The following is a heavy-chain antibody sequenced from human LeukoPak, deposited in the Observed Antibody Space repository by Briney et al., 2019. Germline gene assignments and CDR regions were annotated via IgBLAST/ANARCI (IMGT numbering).Heavy chain of an antibody. V-gene: IGHV4-4*09. D-gene: IGHD6-19*01. CDR3: ARQPVPGTYYFDY. CDR1: DGSISSYY. Sequence: SETLSLTCTVSDGSISSYYWSWLRQPPGKGLEWIGYIYTRGSTNYSPSLKSRVTISSDTSKNQFSLKLISVTAADTAVYYCARQPVPGTYYFDYWGQGTLVTVSS. CDR2: IYTRGST. J-gene: IGHJ4*02.